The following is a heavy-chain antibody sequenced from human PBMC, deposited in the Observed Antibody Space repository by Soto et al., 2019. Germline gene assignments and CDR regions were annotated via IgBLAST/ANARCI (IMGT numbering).Heavy chain of an antibody. CDR1: GFTFSSYN. Sequence: KNGGSLRISCAASGFTFSSYNMNWVRQAPGKGLEWVSSISSSSSYIYYADSVKGRFTISRDNAKNSLYLQMNSLRAEDTAVYYCARDRGLWSYFDYWGQGTLVTV. CDR2: ISSSSSYI. D-gene: IGHD5-18*01. V-gene: IGHV3-21*01. J-gene: IGHJ4*02. CDR3: ARDRGLWSYFDY.